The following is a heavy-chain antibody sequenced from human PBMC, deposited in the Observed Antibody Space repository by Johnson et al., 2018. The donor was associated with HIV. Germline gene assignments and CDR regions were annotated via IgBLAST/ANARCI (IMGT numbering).Heavy chain of an antibody. CDR2: ISYDGSNK. CDR3: AGQVRAFEI. Sequence: QVQLVESGGGLVQPGGSLRLSCAASGFTFSSYAMHWVRQAPGKGLEWVAVISYDGSNKYYADSVKGRFTISRDNSMHTMYLQMKSLRAEDTAVYYCAGQVRAFEIWGQGTMVTVSS. V-gene: IGHV3-30*04. J-gene: IGHJ3*02. D-gene: IGHD6-19*01. CDR1: GFTFSSYA.